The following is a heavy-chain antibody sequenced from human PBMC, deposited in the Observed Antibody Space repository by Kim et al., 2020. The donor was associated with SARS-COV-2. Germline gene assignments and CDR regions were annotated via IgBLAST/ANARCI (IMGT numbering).Heavy chain of an antibody. Sequence: GGSLRLSCAASGFTFSSYEMNWVRQAPGKGLEWVSYISSSGSTIYYADSVKGRFTISRDNAKNSLYLQMNSLRGEDTAVYYCAGEDYYDSIVFDPWGQGTLVTVSS. J-gene: IGHJ5*02. V-gene: IGHV3-48*03. CDR3: AGEDYYDSIVFDP. D-gene: IGHD3-22*01. CDR2: ISSSGSTI. CDR1: GFTFSSYE.